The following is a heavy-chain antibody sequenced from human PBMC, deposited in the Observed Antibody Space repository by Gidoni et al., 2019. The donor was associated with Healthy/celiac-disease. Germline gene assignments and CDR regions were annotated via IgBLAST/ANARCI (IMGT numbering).Heavy chain of an antibody. D-gene: IGHD3-3*01. CDR3: ARDTSGGDFWSGYYIDY. J-gene: IGHJ4*02. CDR2: INPSGGST. V-gene: IGHV1-46*01. Sequence: QVQLVQSGAEVKKPGASVKVSCTASGYTFPSSYMHWVRQAPGQGLEWMGIINPSGGSTSYAQKFQGRVTMTRDTSTSTVYMELSSLRSEDTAVYYCARDTSGGDFWSGYYIDYWGQGTLVTVSS. CDR1: GYTFPSSY.